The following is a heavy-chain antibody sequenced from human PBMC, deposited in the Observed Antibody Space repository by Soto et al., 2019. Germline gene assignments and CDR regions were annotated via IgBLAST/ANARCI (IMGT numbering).Heavy chain of an antibody. CDR1: GGSVSSGSYY. J-gene: IGHJ5*02. CDR2: IYYSGST. Sequence: SETLSLTCTVSGGSVSSGSYYWSWIRQPPGKGLEWIGYIYYSGSTNYNPSLKSRVTISVDTSKNQFSLKLSSVTAADTAVYYCAREIVVVPAATSFSYSNYVSWFDPWGQGTLVTVSS. D-gene: IGHD2-2*01. V-gene: IGHV4-61*01. CDR3: AREIVVVPAATSFSYSNYVSWFDP.